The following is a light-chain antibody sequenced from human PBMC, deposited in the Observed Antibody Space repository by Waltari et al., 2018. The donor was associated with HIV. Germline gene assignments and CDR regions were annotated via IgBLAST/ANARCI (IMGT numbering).Light chain of an antibody. CDR2: GAS. CDR1: QTISSTY. V-gene: IGKV3-20*01. Sequence: EIALTQSPGTLSLSPGERATLPCRASQTISSTYLAWYQQKPGQAPRLLIYGASSRATGIPDRFSGSGSGTDFTLTISSLEPEDCAVYYCQQYIGSPRTFGQGTEVELK. J-gene: IGKJ1*01. CDR3: QQYIGSPRT.